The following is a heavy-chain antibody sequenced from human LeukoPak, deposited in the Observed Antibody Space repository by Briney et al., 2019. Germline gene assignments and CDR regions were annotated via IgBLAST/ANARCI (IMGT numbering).Heavy chain of an antibody. CDR3: ARAGIVVVPAASGNWFDP. CDR2: TYYRSKWYN. Sequence: SQTLSLTCAISGDSVSSNGAAWNWIRQSPSRGLEWLGRTYYRSKWYNDYAVSVKSRITINPDTSKNQFSLQLNSVTPEDTAVYYCARAGIVVVPAASGNWFDPWGQGTLVTVSS. J-gene: IGHJ5*02. CDR1: GDSVSSNGAA. D-gene: IGHD2-2*01. V-gene: IGHV6-1*01.